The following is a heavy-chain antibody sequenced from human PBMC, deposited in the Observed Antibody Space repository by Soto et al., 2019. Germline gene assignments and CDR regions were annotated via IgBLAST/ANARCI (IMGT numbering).Heavy chain of an antibody. D-gene: IGHD3-16*01. CDR2: ISSSSGYT. Sequence: PGGSLRLSCAASGFTFSDYYMSWIRQAPGKGLEWVSYISSSSGYTNYADSVKGRFTISRDNAKNSLYLQMNSLRAEDTAVYYCARDRQGAYYYYYGMDVWGQGTTVTVSS. CDR1: GFTFSDYY. J-gene: IGHJ6*02. CDR3: ARDRQGAYYYYYGMDV. V-gene: IGHV3-11*06.